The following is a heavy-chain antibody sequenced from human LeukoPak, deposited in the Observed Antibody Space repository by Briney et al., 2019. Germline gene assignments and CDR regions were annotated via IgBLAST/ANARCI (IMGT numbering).Heavy chain of an antibody. CDR1: GFTFSSYW. V-gene: IGHV3-74*01. D-gene: IGHD6-19*01. CDR3: AREGAGSGWSGYYDY. J-gene: IGHJ4*02. Sequence: GGSLRLSCAASGFTFSSYWIHWVRQAPGKGLVWVSRINSDGSRTTYADSVKGRFTISRDNAKNTLYLQMNSPRAEDTAVYYCAREGAGSGWSGYYDYWGQGTLVTVSS. CDR2: INSDGSRT.